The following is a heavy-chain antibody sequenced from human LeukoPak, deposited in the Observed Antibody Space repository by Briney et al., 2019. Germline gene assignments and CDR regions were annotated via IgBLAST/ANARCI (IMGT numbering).Heavy chain of an antibody. CDR1: GYTFTSYY. Sequence: ASVKVSCKASGYTFTSYYMHWVRQAPGQGLEWMGIINPSGGSTSYAQKFQGRVTMTRDTSKSTVYMELSSLRSEDTAVYYCARAMVRGVKETYYYGMDVWGQGTTVTVSS. D-gene: IGHD3-10*01. CDR2: INPSGGST. CDR3: ARAMVRGVKETYYYGMDV. J-gene: IGHJ6*02. V-gene: IGHV1-46*01.